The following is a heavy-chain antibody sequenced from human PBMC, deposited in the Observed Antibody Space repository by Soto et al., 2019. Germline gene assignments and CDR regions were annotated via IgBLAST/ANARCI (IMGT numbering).Heavy chain of an antibody. V-gene: IGHV4-59*01. D-gene: IGHD2-2*01. CDR2: IYYSGST. J-gene: IGHJ5*02. CDR3: AIDLKAYQGDWFDP. CDR1: GGSISSYY. Sequence: SETLSLTCTVSGGSISSYYWSWIRHPPGKGLEWIGYIYYSGSTNYNPSLKSRVTISVDTSKNQFSLKLSSVTAADTAVYYSAIDLKAYQGDWFDPWGQGTLVTVSA.